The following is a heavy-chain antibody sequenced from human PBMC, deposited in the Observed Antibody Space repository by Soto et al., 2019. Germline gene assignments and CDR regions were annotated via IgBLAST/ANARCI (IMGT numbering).Heavy chain of an antibody. D-gene: IGHD2-21*02. CDR1: GVSISSGGYS. Sequence: SDTLSLTCAVSGVSISSGGYSWSWIRQPPGKGLEWIGYIYHSGSTYYNPSLKSRVTISVDRSKNQFSLKLSSVTAADTAVYYCARMVVTATEGAYNWFDPWGQGTLVTVSS. V-gene: IGHV4-30-2*01. J-gene: IGHJ5*02. CDR2: IYHSGST. CDR3: ARMVVTATEGAYNWFDP.